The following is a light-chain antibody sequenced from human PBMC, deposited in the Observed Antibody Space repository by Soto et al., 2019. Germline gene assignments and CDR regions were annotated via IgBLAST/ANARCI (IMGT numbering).Light chain of an antibody. Sequence: SALAQPRSLSGSPGQSVTISCTGTSSDVGGYNYVSWYQEQPGKAPKLMIYDVSKRPSGVPDRFSGSKSGNTASLTISGLQAEDEADYYCCSYAGSYSYVFGTGTKV. CDR1: SSDVGGYNY. CDR3: CSYAGSYSYV. J-gene: IGLJ1*01. V-gene: IGLV2-11*01. CDR2: DVS.